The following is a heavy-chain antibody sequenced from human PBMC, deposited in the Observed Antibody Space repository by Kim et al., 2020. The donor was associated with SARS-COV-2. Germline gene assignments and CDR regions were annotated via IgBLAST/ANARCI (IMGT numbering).Heavy chain of an antibody. J-gene: IGHJ4*02. Sequence: YAYSVTVRFTISRDNSKNTLYLQMTSLRVEDTALYYCSRDRTRDILFDYWGQGTLVTVSS. CDR3: SRDRTRDILFDY. V-gene: IGHV3-23*01.